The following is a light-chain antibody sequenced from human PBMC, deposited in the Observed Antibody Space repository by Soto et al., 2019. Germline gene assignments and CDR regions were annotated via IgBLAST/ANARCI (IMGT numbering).Light chain of an antibody. CDR2: KAS. CDR3: QQYSSYPWT. J-gene: IGKJ1*01. V-gene: IGKV1-5*03. CDR1: QSISSW. Sequence: DIQMTQSPSTLSASVGDRVTITCRASQSISSWLAWYQQKPGKAPKVLIHKASSLESGVPSRFSGSESGTEFTLTISSLQPDDFATYYCQQYSSYPWTFGQGTKVEIK.